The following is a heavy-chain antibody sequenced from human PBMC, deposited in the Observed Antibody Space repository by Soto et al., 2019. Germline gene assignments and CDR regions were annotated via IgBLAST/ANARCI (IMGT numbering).Heavy chain of an antibody. CDR3: AGSPGLSRISGTTLGA. V-gene: IGHV3-74*01. CDR1: GFSFSSHW. Sequence: GGSLRLSCAASGFSFSSHWMHWVRQAPGKGLVWVSRINGDGSSTSYADSVKGRFTISRDNAKNMLYLQVNSLRADDTAVYYCAGSPGLSRISGTTLGAWGQGTLVTVSS. CDR2: INGDGSST. J-gene: IGHJ5*01. D-gene: IGHD1-7*01.